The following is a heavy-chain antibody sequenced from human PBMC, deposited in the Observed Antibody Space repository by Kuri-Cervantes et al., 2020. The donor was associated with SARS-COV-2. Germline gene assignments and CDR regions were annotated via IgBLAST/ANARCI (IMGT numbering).Heavy chain of an antibody. D-gene: IGHD6-6*01. J-gene: IGHJ6*03. Sequence: GESLKISCAASGFTFSSYSMNWVRQAPGKGLEWVSFISSSNYIYYADSLKGRFTISRDNAKNSLYLQMNSPRAEDTAVYYCARDGSRYSTSSFNYYYYMDVWGKGTTVTVSS. CDR3: ARDGSRYSTSSFNYYYYMDV. CDR2: ISSSNYI. CDR1: GFTFSSYS. V-gene: IGHV3-21*01.